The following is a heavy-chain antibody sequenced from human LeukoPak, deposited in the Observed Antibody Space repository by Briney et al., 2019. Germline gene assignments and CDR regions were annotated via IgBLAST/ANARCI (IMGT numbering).Heavy chain of an antibody. V-gene: IGHV3-74*01. J-gene: IGHJ4*02. CDR2: INSGGSCA. Sequence: QPGGSLRLSCAASGFTFSSYWMHWVRQAPGKGLVWVSRINSGGSCANYADSVKGRFTISRDNAKNTVYLQMNSLRAEDTAVYYCASGGPRSSSTWTDGWGQGTLVTVSS. D-gene: IGHD6-13*01. CDR1: GFTFSSYW. CDR3: ASGGPRSSSTWTDG.